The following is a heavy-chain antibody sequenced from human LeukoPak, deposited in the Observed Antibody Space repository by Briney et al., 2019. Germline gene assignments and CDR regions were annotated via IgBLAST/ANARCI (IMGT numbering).Heavy chain of an antibody. J-gene: IGHJ6*02. Sequence: RPGGSLRLSCAASGFSFSSYSMNWVRQAPGKGLEWVSSISRSSTDIQYADSVKGRFTISRDNAKNSLHLQMNSLRAEDTAVYYCARDELGVSGSGVYYYYGMDVWGQGTTVTVSS. CDR1: GFSFSSYS. CDR3: ARDELGVSGSGVYYYYGMDV. CDR2: ISRSSTDI. V-gene: IGHV3-21*01. D-gene: IGHD3-10*01.